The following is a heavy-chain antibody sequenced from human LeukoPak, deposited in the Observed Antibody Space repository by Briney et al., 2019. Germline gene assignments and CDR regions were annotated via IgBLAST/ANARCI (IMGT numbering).Heavy chain of an antibody. CDR1: GGTFSSYA. V-gene: IGHV1-69*05. CDR3: ARDGHNWNYEYYFDY. D-gene: IGHD1-7*01. CDR2: IIPIFGTA. Sequence: GASVKVSCKASGGTFSSYAISWVRQAPGQGLEWMGGIIPIFGTANYAQKFQGRVTITTDESTSTAYMELRSLRSDDTAVYYCARDGHNWNYEYYFDYWGQGTLVTVSS. J-gene: IGHJ4*02.